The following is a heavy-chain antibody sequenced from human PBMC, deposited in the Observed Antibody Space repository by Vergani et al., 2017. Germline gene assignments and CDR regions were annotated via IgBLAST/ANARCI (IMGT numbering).Heavy chain of an antibody. D-gene: IGHD3-9*01. CDR3: ARDHDMYYDILTGYMPDY. V-gene: IGHV1-69*04. CDR1: GGTFSSYA. CDR2: IIPILGIA. J-gene: IGHJ4*02. Sequence: QVQLVQSGAEVKKPGSSVKVSCKASGGTFSSYAISWVRQAPGQGLEWMGRIIPILGIANYAQKFQGRVTITADKSTSTAYMELSSLRSEDTAVYYCARDHDMYYDILTGYMPDYWGQGTLVTVSS.